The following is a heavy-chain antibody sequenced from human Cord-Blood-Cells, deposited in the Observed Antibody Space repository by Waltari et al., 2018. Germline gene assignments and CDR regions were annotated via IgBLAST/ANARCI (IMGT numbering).Heavy chain of an antibody. Sequence: QVQLQESGPGLVKPSPTLSPTCPVSGGSISSGGYYWIWIRQHPGKGLEWIGYIYYSGSTYYNPSLKSRVTISVDTSKNQFSLKLSSVTAADTAVYYCARDPGYCSSTSCYGYGMDVWGQGTTVTVSS. V-gene: IGHV4-31*03. CDR1: GGSISSGGYY. J-gene: IGHJ6*02. CDR2: IYYSGST. D-gene: IGHD2-2*01. CDR3: ARDPGYCSSTSCYGYGMDV.